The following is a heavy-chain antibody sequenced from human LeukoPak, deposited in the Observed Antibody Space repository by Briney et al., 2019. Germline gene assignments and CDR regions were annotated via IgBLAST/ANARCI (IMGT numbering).Heavy chain of an antibody. J-gene: IGHJ3*02. CDR1: GGSISSYY. V-gene: IGHV4-4*07. CDR2: VYTSGST. D-gene: IGHD6-19*01. Sequence: SETLCLTCTVSGGSISSYYWSWIRQPAGKGLEWIGRVYTSGSTNYNPSLRSRVTMSVDTSKNQFSLKLSSVTAADTAVYYCARVRCSGWRLDAFDIWGQGTMVTVSS. CDR3: ARVRCSGWRLDAFDI.